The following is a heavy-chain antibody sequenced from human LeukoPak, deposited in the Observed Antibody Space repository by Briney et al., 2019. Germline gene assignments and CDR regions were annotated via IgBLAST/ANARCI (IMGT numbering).Heavy chain of an antibody. CDR1: GFTFVSYG. Sequence: GGSLRLSCAASGFTFVSYGMHWVRQAPGKGLEWVTFIQNHGNDKRYADSVKGRFTVSRDNSKNTLYLQINSLRAEDTAMYYCARESGRSRVGELLRDWGQGTLVTVSS. CDR3: ARESGRSRVGELLRD. CDR2: IQNHGNDK. D-gene: IGHD3-10*01. V-gene: IGHV3-30*02. J-gene: IGHJ4*02.